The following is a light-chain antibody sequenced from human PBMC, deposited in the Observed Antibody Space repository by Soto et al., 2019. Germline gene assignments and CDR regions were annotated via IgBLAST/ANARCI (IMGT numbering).Light chain of an antibody. CDR2: GAS. CDR1: QSVFSN. CDR3: QQCNSWPLT. J-gene: IGKJ1*01. V-gene: IGKV3-15*01. Sequence: EIVMTQSPVTLSVSPGERVTLSCRASQSVFSNLAWYQQRPGQAPRLLIYGASNRATGIPARFSGSGSGTEFTLTISSLQSEDSAVYYCQQCNSWPLTFGQGTKVEIK.